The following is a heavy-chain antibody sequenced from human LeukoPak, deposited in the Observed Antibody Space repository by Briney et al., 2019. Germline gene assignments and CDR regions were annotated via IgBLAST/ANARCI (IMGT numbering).Heavy chain of an antibody. J-gene: IGHJ5*02. CDR3: AKRSGSYYNWFDP. Sequence: GGSLRLSCAASGFTFSRFVKSWVRQAPGKRLEWVSTISGGGDHTYYADSVKGRFTISRTNSKNTLYLQVTTLRAEDTAVYYCAKRSGSYYNWFDPWGQGTLVTVSS. D-gene: IGHD1-26*01. V-gene: IGHV3-23*01. CDR1: GFTFSRFV. CDR2: ISGGGDHT.